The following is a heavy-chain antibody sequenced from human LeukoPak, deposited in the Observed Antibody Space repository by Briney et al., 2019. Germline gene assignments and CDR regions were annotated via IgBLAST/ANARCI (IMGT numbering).Heavy chain of an antibody. CDR2: IYHSGST. CDR3: ARTFGGWILDY. J-gene: IGHJ4*02. CDR1: GGSISSYY. D-gene: IGHD6-19*01. V-gene: IGHV4-59*12. Sequence: SETLSLTCTVSGGSISSYYWSWIRQPPGKGLEWIGYIYHSGSTYYNPSLKSRVTISVDRSKNQFSLKLSSVTAADTAVYYCARTFGGWILDYWGQGTLVTVSS.